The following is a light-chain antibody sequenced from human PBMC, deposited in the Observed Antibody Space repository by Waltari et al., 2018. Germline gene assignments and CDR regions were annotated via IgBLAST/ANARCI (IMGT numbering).Light chain of an antibody. Sequence: DIVMTQTPLSLPVTPGEPASISCWSSQTVVNSDDGYTYLDWFVQRPGQSPQLLMELLGYRASRVPDRFSGAGSGRNFSLQISRVEADDVGVYYCMQRLEFPYTFGRGTRL. V-gene: IGKV2-40*01. CDR3: MQRLEFPYT. CDR2: LLG. CDR1: QTVVNSDDGYTY. J-gene: IGKJ2*01.